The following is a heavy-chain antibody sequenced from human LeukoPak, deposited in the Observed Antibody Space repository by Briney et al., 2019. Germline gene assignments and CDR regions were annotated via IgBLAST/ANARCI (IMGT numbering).Heavy chain of an antibody. Sequence: SETLSLTCAVSGGSISSSNWWSWVRPPPGKGLEWIGEIYHSGSTNYNPSLKSRVTISVDKSKNQFSLKLSSVTAADTAVYYYATRRWPYCSGGSCYSGHGAFDIWGQGTMVTVSS. V-gene: IGHV4-4*02. CDR2: IYHSGST. CDR1: GGSISSSNW. CDR3: ATRRWPYCSGGSCYSGHGAFDI. D-gene: IGHD2-15*01. J-gene: IGHJ3*02.